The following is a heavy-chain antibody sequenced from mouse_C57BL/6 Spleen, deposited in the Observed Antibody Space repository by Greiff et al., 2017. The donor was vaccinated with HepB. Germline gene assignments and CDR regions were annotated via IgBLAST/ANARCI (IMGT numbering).Heavy chain of an antibody. V-gene: IGHV5-17*01. J-gene: IGHJ3*01. Sequence: EVKVEESGGGLVKPGGSLKLSCAASGFTFSDYGMHWVRQAPEKGLEWVAYISSGSSTIYYADTVKGRFTISRDNAKNTLFLQMTSLRSEDTAMYYCARGGGSPFAYWGQGTLVTVSA. CDR1: GFTFSDYG. CDR2: ISSGSSTI. D-gene: IGHD1-1*02. CDR3: ARGGGSPFAY.